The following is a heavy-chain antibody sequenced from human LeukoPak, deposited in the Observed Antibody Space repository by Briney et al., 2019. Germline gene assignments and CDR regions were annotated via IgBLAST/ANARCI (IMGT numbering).Heavy chain of an antibody. Sequence: GGSLRLSCAASGFTVSSNYMSWVRQAPGKGLEWVSVVYSGGSTYYADSVKGRFTISRDNSKNTLYLQMNSLRAEDTAVYYCVRGPTWYYFDYWGQGTLVTVSS. J-gene: IGHJ4*02. CDR1: GFTVSSNY. D-gene: IGHD2-8*02. CDR3: VRGPTWYYFDY. V-gene: IGHV3-53*01. CDR2: VYSGGST.